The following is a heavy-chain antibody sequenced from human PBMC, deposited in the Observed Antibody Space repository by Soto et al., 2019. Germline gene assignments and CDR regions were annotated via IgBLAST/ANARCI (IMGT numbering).Heavy chain of an antibody. CDR3: ARDPSIAVATT. CDR1: GGSISSSNW. CDR2: IYHSGNT. V-gene: IGHV4-4*02. D-gene: IGHD6-19*01. J-gene: IGHJ5*02. Sequence: QVQLQESGPGLVKPSGTLSLTCAVSGGSISSSNWWSWVRQSPGKGLEWIGEIYHSGNTNYNPSLKSRVTMSVDKSKSQFSLKLSSVTAADTAVYYCARDPSIAVATTWGQGTLVTVSS.